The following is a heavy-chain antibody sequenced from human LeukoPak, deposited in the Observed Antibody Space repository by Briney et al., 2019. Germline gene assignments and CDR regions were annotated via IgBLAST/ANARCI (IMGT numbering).Heavy chain of an antibody. J-gene: IGHJ4*02. Sequence: SVNAASMFAGSTLASYEINWVRQATGHGREWMGWMNPINGKTVYAQKIQGRVTITRDTSITTAYMELSSMASEDTAIYYCESGLATTSWTKAMPGLDHWGPGTLVTVSS. CDR1: GSTLASYE. V-gene: IGHV1-8*01. CDR2: MNPINGKT. CDR3: ESGLATTSWTKAMPGLDH. D-gene: IGHD1/OR15-1a*01.